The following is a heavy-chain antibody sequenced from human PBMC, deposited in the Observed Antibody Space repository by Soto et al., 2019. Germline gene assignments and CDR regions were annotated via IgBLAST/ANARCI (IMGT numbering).Heavy chain of an antibody. CDR3: VKDESINWYSGHFRH. CDR2: INWNSGSI. J-gene: IGHJ1*01. CDR1: GFTFEDYA. Sequence: EVQLVESGGGLVQPGRSLRLSFAASGFTFEDYALHGVRQVPGKGLEWVSGINWNSGSIGYGDSVKGRFAISRDNAKNSLHLQMNSLSAEDTAFYYCVKDESINWYSGHFRHWGQGTLVTVSS. V-gene: IGHV3-9*01. D-gene: IGHD6-13*01.